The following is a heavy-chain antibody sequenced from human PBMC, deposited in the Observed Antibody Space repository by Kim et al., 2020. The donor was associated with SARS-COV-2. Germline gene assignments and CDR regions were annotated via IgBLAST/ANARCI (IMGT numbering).Heavy chain of an antibody. CDR1: GCTFSSYA. D-gene: IGHD3-3*01. J-gene: IGHJ6*02. CDR3: ASFLFEDYHYYGMDV. CDR2: ISGSGGST. V-gene: IGHV3-23*01. Sequence: GGSLRLSCAASGCTFSSYAMSWVRQAPGKGLEWVSAISGSGGSTYYADSVKGRFTISRDNSKNTLYLQMNSLRAEDTAVYYCASFLFEDYHYYGMDVWGQGTTVTVSS.